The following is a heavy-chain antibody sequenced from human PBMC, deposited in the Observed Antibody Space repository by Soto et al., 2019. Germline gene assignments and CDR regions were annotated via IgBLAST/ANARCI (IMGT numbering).Heavy chain of an antibody. CDR1: GFTFSASA. CDR3: TRPRGSANWIDP. D-gene: IGHD6-25*01. V-gene: IGHV3-73*01. Sequence: GGSLRLSCAASGFTFSASAIHWVRQASGKGLEWVGRIRSKANDYATAYGASVKGRFTISRDDSKNTAYLQMNSLKTEDTAVYYCTRPRGSANWIDPWGQGTLVTVSS. J-gene: IGHJ5*02. CDR2: IRSKANDYAT.